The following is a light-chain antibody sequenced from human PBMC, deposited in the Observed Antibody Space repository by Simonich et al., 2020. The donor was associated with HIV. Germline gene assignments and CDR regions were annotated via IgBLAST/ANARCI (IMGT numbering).Light chain of an antibody. CDR1: SSNIGAGYD. CDR3: QSSDSSLSGSV. J-gene: IGLJ3*02. Sequence: QSVLTQPPSVSGAPGQRVTISCTGSSSNIGAGYDVPWYQQLPGTAPKLPIYGNTNRPSGVPDRFSGSKSGTSASLAITGRQADDEADYYCQSSDSSLSGSVFGGGTKLTVL. V-gene: IGLV1-40*01. CDR2: GNT.